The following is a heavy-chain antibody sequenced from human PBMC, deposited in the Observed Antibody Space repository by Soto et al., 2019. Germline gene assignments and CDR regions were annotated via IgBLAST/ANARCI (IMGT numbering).Heavy chain of an antibody. CDR1: GFTFSSYA. CDR3: ARDATYSGLDY. J-gene: IGHJ4*02. CDR2: ISYDGSNK. D-gene: IGHD1-26*01. V-gene: IGHV3-30-3*01. Sequence: QVQLVESGGGVVQPGRSLRLSCAASGFTFSSYAMHWVRQAPGKGLEWVAVISYDGSNKYYADSVKGRFTISRDNSKNTLYLQMNSLRAEDTAVYYCARDATYSGLDYWGPGTLVTVSS.